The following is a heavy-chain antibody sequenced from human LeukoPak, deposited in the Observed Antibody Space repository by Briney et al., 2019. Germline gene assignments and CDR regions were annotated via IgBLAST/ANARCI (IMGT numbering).Heavy chain of an antibody. V-gene: IGHV4-34*01. CDR3: ARDRIAGYAYYYYMDV. J-gene: IGHJ6*03. D-gene: IGHD3-16*01. Sequence: PSETLSLTCAVYGGSFSGYYWSWLRQPPGKGLEWLGEINHSGSTNYNPSLKSRLTISVDTSKNHFSLKLSSVTAADTAMYYCARDRIAGYAYYYYMDVWGKGTTVTVSS. CDR2: INHSGST. CDR1: GGSFSGYY.